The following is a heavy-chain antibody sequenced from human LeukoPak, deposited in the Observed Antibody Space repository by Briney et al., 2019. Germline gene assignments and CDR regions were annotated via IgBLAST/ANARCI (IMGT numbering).Heavy chain of an antibody. CDR2: FKTKYNQV. CDR1: GFIFSDYA. Sequence: GGSLRLSCVASGFIFSDYAMNWVRQAPGKGLEWVSTFKTKYNQVYYAESVRGRFTISTDNSKKTVYLQMNSLRAEDTALYYCARSVPDYTRFDYWGQGALVTVSS. J-gene: IGHJ4*02. CDR3: ARSVPDYTRFDY. D-gene: IGHD4-11*01. V-gene: IGHV3-23*05.